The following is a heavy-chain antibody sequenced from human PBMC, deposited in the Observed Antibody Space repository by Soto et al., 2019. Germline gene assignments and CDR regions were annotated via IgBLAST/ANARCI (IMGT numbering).Heavy chain of an antibody. CDR3: GTWRGSSWFDY. CDR1: GFTFSSYS. J-gene: IGHJ4*02. D-gene: IGHD2-2*01. V-gene: IGHV5-51*01. CDR2: IFSSDSSA. Sequence: GESLKISCKASGFTFSSYSLGWVRHMPGKGLQWMGNIFSSDSSAKYSPSFVGQVTISVDRSINTAYLQWSSLKASDTSIYYCGTWRGSSWFDYWGPGTLVTVSS.